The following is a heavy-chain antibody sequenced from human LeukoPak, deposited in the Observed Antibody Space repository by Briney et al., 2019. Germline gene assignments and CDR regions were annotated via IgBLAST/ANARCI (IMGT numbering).Heavy chain of an antibody. CDR2: ISYDAGNK. CDR3: ASGPYCTNGVCYGSNWFDP. J-gene: IGHJ5*02. CDR1: GFTFSRYA. Sequence: PGGSLRLSCAASGFTFSRYAMHWVRQAPGKGLEWVAVISYDAGNKYYTDSVKGRFTISGDNSENTLYLQMGSLRAEDTAVYYCASGPYCTNGVCYGSNWFDPWGQGTLVTVSS. D-gene: IGHD2-8*01. V-gene: IGHV3-30-3*01.